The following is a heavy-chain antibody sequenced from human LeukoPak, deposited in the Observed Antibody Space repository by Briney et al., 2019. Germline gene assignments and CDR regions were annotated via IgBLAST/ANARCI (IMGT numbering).Heavy chain of an antibody. Sequence: GGSLRLSCAASGFTFSSYWMSWVRQAPGKGLEWVANIKQDGSEKYYVDSVKGRFTISRDNAKNSLYLQMNSLRAEDTAVYYCARGGDYDFWSGYLYWGQGILVTVSS. J-gene: IGHJ4*02. D-gene: IGHD3-3*01. CDR2: IKQDGSEK. V-gene: IGHV3-7*01. CDR1: GFTFSSYW. CDR3: ARGGDYDFWSGYLY.